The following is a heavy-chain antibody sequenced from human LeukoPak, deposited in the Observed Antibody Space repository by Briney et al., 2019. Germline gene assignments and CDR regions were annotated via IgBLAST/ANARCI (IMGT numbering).Heavy chain of an antibody. CDR2: INPNSGGT. Sequence: ASVKASCKASGYTFTGYYMHWVRQAPGQGLEWMGRINPNSGGTNYAQKFQGRVTMTRDTSISTAYMELSRLRSDDTAVYYCARKIREQWLLSDYWGQGTLVTVSS. J-gene: IGHJ4*02. D-gene: IGHD6-19*01. CDR1: GYTFTGYY. V-gene: IGHV1-2*06. CDR3: ARKIREQWLLSDY.